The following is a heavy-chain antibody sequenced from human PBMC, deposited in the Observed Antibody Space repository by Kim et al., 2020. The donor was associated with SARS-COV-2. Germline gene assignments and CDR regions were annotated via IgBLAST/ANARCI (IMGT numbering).Heavy chain of an antibody. CDR1: GGSISSGSYY. V-gene: IGHV4-61*02. CDR3: AREPYQPLLYPAKYYFDY. Sequence: SETLSLTCTVSGGSISSGSYYWSWIRQPAGKGLEWIGRIYTSGSTNYNPSLKSRVTISVDTSKNQFSLKLSSVTAADTAVYYCAREPYQPLLYPAKYYFDYWGQGTLVTVSS. D-gene: IGHD2-2*02. CDR2: IYTSGST. J-gene: IGHJ4*02.